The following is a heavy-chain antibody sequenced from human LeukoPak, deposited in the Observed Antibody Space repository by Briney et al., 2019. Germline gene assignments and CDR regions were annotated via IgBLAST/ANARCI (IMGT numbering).Heavy chain of an antibody. CDR3: ARGTRGSYYTDV. CDR2: NYFSGST. D-gene: IGHD3-10*01. Sequence: PSETLSLTCTVYGASISSTNHYWGWIRRPPGKGLEWIGSNYFSGSTYYNPSLKSRVAISVDTSKNQFSLKLSSVTAADTALYYCARGTRGSYYTDVWGKGTTVTVSS. J-gene: IGHJ6*03. CDR1: GASISSTNHY. V-gene: IGHV4-39*07.